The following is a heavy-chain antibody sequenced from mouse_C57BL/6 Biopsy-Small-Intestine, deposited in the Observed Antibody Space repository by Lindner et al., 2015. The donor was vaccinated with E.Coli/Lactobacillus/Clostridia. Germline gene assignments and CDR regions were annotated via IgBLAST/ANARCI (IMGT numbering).Heavy chain of an antibody. Sequence: SVKVSCKASGYTFSTYGINWVRQAPGQGLEWMGWITSYNDKTNYAQNFQGRLTMTADTSTNTAYLELRSLTSDDTAVYFCARESGYFGSGNPYFDYWGQGTPVTVSS. V-gene: IGHV1-84*02. CDR1: GYTFSTYG. D-gene: IGHD1-1*01. CDR2: ITSYNDKT. CDR3: ARESGYFGSGNPYFDY. J-gene: IGHJ2*01.